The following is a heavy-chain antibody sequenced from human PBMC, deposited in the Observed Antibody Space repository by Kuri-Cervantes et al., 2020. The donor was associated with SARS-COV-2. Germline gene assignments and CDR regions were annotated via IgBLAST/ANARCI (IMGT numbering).Heavy chain of an antibody. D-gene: IGHD2-2*01. Sequence: SCAVYGGYFSGYYWGWIRQPPGKGLEWIGSIYYSGSTYYNPSLKSRVTISVDTSKNQFSLKLSSVTAADTAVYYCARVGAVVPAATYYFDYWGQGTLVTVSS. CDR1: GGYFSGYY. V-gene: IGHV4-34*01. CDR3: ARVGAVVPAATYYFDY. J-gene: IGHJ4*02. CDR2: IYYSGST.